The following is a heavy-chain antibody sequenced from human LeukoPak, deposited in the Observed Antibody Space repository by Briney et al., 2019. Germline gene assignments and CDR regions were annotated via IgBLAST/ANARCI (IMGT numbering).Heavy chain of an antibody. CDR3: AREGDPTGSYYNY. CDR1: GGSISSGDYC. V-gene: IGHV4-30-4*01. D-gene: IGHD3-10*01. Sequence: SETLSLACTVSGGSISSGDYCWSWIRQPPGKGLEWIGYIYYSGSTYYNPSLKTRVTISVDTSKNQFSLKLSSVTAADTAVYYCAREGDPTGSYYNYWGQGILVTVSS. CDR2: IYYSGST. J-gene: IGHJ4*02.